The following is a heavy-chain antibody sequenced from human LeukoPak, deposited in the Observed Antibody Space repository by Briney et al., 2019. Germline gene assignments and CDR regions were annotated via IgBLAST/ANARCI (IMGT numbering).Heavy chain of an antibody. Sequence: ASVKVSCKASGYTFTTYNINWVRQAPGQGLEWMGWISGYNGNTNYAQKLQGRVTMTTDTSTSTAYMELRSLKSDDTAVYYCARDKGYGDYPLNDYWGQGTLVTVSS. D-gene: IGHD4-17*01. V-gene: IGHV1-18*01. CDR3: ARDKGYGDYPLNDY. CDR2: ISGYNGNT. CDR1: GYTFTTYN. J-gene: IGHJ4*02.